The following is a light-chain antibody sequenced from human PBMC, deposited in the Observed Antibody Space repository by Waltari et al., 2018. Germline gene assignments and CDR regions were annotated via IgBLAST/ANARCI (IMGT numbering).Light chain of an antibody. CDR2: DTS. V-gene: IGKV3-11*01. CDR1: QSVSNS. Sequence: EVVLTQSPATLSLSPGEGATLSCRASQSVSNSLAWYQQKPGQPPRLLIYDTSNRASGIPARFSASGSGTDFTLSITSLEPEDFAVYYCQQYNNWPQAFGQGTKVEIK. J-gene: IGKJ1*01. CDR3: QQYNNWPQA.